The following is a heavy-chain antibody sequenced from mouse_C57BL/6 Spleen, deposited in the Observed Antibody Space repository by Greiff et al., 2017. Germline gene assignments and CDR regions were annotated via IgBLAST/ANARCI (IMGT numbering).Heavy chain of an antibody. CDR2: INPNNGGT. J-gene: IGHJ3*01. CDR1: GYTFTSYR. Sequence: VQLQQPGPELVKPGASVKISCKASGYTFTSYRMHWVKQSPGQGLEWIGDINPNNGGTNYNQKFKGKATLTVDKSSSTAYMQLRSLTSEDTAVYYGERGELYYTREAAAFDYWGQGTPVTVSA. V-gene: IGHV1-53*01. D-gene: IGHD2-12*01. CDR3: ERGELYYTREAAAFDY.